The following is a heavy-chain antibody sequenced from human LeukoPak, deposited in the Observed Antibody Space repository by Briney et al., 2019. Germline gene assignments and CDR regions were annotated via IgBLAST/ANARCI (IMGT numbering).Heavy chain of an antibody. V-gene: IGHV3-30*02. Sequence: QTGGSLRLSCAASGFTFSSYGMHWVRQAPGKGLEWVAVIWYDGSNKYYADSVKGRFTISRDNSKDTLYLQMNSLRAEDTAVYYCAKDQVVRWALDYWGQGTLVTVSS. CDR2: IWYDGSNK. J-gene: IGHJ4*02. D-gene: IGHD3-10*01. CDR3: AKDQVVRWALDY. CDR1: GFTFSSYG.